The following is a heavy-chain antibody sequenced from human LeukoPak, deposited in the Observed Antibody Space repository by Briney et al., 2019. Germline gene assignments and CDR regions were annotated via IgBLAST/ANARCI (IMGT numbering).Heavy chain of an antibody. Sequence: ASVKVYCKASGYTFTSYGIRWVRQAPGQGLEWMGWISAYNGNTNYAQKLQGRVTMTTDTSTSTAYMELRSLRSDDTAVYYCARKEYSSGWYATGGYYYYGMDVWGQGTTVTVSS. CDR1: GYTFTSYG. V-gene: IGHV1-18*01. J-gene: IGHJ6*02. D-gene: IGHD6-19*01. CDR3: ARKEYSSGWYATGGYYYYGMDV. CDR2: ISAYNGNT.